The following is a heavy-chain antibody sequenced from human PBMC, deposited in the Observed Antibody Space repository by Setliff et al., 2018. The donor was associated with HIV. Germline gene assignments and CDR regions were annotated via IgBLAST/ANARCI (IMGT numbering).Heavy chain of an antibody. CDR3: TRELNGHTSSHYYFGLDV. CDR1: GFAFSDYD. D-gene: IGHD6-6*01. CDR2: IGTGGDT. J-gene: IGHJ6*02. Sequence: GGSLSLSCATSGFAFSDYDFHWVRQVTGEGLEWVSAIGTGGDTYYADSVKGRFTISRENAKNFLYLQMNNVRAGDTAVYYCTRELNGHTSSHYYFGLDVWGQGTTVTVSS. V-gene: IGHV3-13*01.